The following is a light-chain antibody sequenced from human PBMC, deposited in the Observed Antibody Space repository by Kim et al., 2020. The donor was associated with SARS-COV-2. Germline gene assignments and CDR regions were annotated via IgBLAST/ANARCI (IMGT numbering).Light chain of an antibody. V-gene: IGLV1-51*01. Sequence: QSVLTQPPSVSAAPGQKITISCSGSSSNIGNNYVSWYQHLPGTAPKLLIYDNNKRPSGIPDRFSGSKSGTSATLGITGLQTGDEADYYCATWDSSLSGVFGGGTQLTVL. J-gene: IGLJ2*01. CDR2: DNN. CDR3: ATWDSSLSGV. CDR1: SSNIGNNY.